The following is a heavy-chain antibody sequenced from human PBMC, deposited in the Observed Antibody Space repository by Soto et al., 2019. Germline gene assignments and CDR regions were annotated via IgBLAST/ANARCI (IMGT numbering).Heavy chain of an antibody. V-gene: IGHV3-72*01. Sequence: EVQLVESGGGLVQPGGSLRLSCAVSAFTFSDHFIDWVRQAPGKGLEWVGRSRDKAHSYTTEYAASVKGRFTISRDDSRNSLYLQMDSLKTEDTAVYYCARNLAYGGGYTFDYWGQATLVTVSS. CDR2: SRDKAHSYTT. D-gene: IGHD2-21*01. CDR3: ARNLAYGGGYTFDY. J-gene: IGHJ4*02. CDR1: AFTFSDHF.